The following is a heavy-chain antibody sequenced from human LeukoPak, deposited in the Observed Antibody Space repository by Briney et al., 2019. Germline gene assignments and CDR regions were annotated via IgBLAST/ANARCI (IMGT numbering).Heavy chain of an antibody. CDR2: IYPGASDT. Sequence: GESLKISFKTSGYTFSTFFIGWVRQMPGKGLEWMGIIYPGASDTRYSPSFQGQVTISADKAANTAYLPWNSLKASDSAMYYCVRQEGVGAAIDYWGQGTLVTVSS. CDR3: VRQEGVGAAIDY. J-gene: IGHJ4*02. CDR1: GYTFSTFF. D-gene: IGHD1-26*01. V-gene: IGHV5-51*01.